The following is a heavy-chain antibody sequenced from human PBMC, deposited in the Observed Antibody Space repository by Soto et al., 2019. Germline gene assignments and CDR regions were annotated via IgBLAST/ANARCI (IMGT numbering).Heavy chain of an antibody. CDR1: GGSMNSYH. D-gene: IGHD6-13*01. Sequence: SETLSLTCTVSGGSMNSYHWSWIRQPAGKGLEWIGHIHSSGSANYNPSLKSRVTMSVDTSKNQFSLRLMSVTAADTAVYYCARDQGVAAAGITWFDPWGQGSLVTVSS. CDR3: ARDQGVAAAGITWFDP. CDR2: IHSSGSA. J-gene: IGHJ5*02. V-gene: IGHV4-4*07.